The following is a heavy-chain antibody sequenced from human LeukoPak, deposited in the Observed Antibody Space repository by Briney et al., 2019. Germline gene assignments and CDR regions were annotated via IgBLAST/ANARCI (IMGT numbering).Heavy chain of an antibody. CDR1: GFTFSDYT. CDR2: ISSISSTI. J-gene: IGHJ6*04. V-gene: IGHV3-48*04. D-gene: IGHD2-15*01. CDR3: ARDLIGCSGGSCYRKEPPL. Sequence: GGSLRLSCEASGFTFSDYTMNWVRQAPGKGLEWVSYISSISSTIYYTDSVKGRFSISRDNAKNTLYLQMNSLTAEDTAVYYCARDLIGCSGGSCYRKEPPLWGKGTTVTVSS.